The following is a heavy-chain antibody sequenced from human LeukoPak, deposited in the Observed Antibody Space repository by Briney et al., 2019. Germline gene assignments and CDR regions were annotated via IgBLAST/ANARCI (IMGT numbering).Heavy chain of an antibody. J-gene: IGHJ4*02. Sequence: GGSLRLSCAASGFTFSSYWMSWVRQAPGKGLEWVANIKQDGSEKCYVDSVKGRFTISRDNAKNSLYLQMNSLRAEDTAVYYCARAPRGHYYDSSGYYYGLVYFDYWGQGTLVTVSS. D-gene: IGHD3-22*01. V-gene: IGHV3-7*01. CDR1: GFTFSSYW. CDR3: ARAPRGHYYDSSGYYYGLVYFDY. CDR2: IKQDGSEK.